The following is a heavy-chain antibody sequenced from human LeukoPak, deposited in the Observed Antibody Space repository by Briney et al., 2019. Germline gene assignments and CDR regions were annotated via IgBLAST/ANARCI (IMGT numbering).Heavy chain of an antibody. J-gene: IGHJ4*02. CDR3: AKLGGFDILTGIDH. CDR1: GFTFNSYS. V-gene: IGHV3-23*01. D-gene: IGHD3-9*01. CDR2: IDGSRGNT. Sequence: GGSLRLSCATSGFTFNSYSMSWVRQAPGEGLEWVSSIDGSRGNTYHADSVKGRFTISRDTSKNTLYLQMNSLRVEDTAKYYCAKLGGFDILTGIDHWGQGTLVTVSS.